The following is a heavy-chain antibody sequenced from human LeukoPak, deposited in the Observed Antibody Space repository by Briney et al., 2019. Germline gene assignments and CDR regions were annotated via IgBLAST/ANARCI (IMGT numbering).Heavy chain of an antibody. CDR1: GDSISTSNSY. CDR3: ARGVGGGSSWWD. D-gene: IGHD6-13*01. V-gene: IGHV4-39*07. Sequence: SETLSLTCTVSGDSISTSNSYWGWIRQPPGKGLEWIGSIYYSGNTYYNPSLKSRVTISVDTSKNQFSLKLSSVTAADTAVYYCARGVGGGSSWWDWGQGTLVTVSS. J-gene: IGHJ4*02. CDR2: IYYSGNT.